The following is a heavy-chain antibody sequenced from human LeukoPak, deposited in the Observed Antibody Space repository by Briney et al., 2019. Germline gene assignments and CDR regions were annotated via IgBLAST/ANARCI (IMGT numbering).Heavy chain of an antibody. D-gene: IGHD3-10*01. V-gene: IGHV3-33*06. J-gene: IGHJ4*02. Sequence: GGSLRLSCAASGFTFSSYGMHWVRQAPGKGLEWVAVIWYDGSNKYYADSVKGRFTISRNNSKNTLYLQMNSLRAEDTAVYYCAKDFRLLWFGELGQYYFDYWGQGTLVTVSS. CDR3: AKDFRLLWFGELGQYYFDY. CDR2: IWYDGSNK. CDR1: GFTFSSYG.